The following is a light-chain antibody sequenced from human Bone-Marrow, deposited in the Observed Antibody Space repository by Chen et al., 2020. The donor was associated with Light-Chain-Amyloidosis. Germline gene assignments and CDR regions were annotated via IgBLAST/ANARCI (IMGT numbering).Light chain of an antibody. Sequence: QSVVTQPPSASGTPGQRVTISCSGSSSNIGSNYVYWYQHFPGAAPKLLLYRDDERPSGVPDRISGSKSGTSASRAISGLRSEDEADYYCATWDDSLSHLWVFGGGTKLTVL. J-gene: IGLJ3*02. V-gene: IGLV1-47*01. CDR2: RDD. CDR3: ATWDDSLSHLWV. CDR1: SSNIGSNY.